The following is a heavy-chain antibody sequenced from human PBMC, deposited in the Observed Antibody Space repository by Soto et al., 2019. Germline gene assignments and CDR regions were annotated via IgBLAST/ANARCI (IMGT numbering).Heavy chain of an antibody. CDR3: ARLMGWGSSSGYYGMDV. D-gene: IGHD6-6*01. J-gene: IGHJ6*02. V-gene: IGHV4-30-2*01. Sequence: QLQLQESGSGLVKPSQTLSLTCAVSGGSISSGGYSWSWIRQPPGKGLEWIGYTYHSGSTYYNPSLKSRVTISVDRSKNQFSLKLGSVTAADTAVYYCARLMGWGSSSGYYGMDVWGQGTTVTVSS. CDR2: TYHSGST. CDR1: GGSISSGGYS.